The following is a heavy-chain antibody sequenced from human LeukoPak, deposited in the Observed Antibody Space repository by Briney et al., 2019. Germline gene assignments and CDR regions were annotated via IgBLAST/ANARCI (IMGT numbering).Heavy chain of an antibody. CDR2: LHLAGRT. Sequence: SETLSLTCGVSGGSVTSTNWWTWVRQPPGKGLEWIGELHLAGRTNYNPSLKSRLTMSVHMSENHISLKLATDNSAGTAVYYCAREDGFYRPLDYSGQGTLVTVSS. J-gene: IGHJ4*02. D-gene: IGHD3-3*01. CDR1: GGSVTSTNW. V-gene: IGHV4-4*02. CDR3: AREDGFYRPLDY.